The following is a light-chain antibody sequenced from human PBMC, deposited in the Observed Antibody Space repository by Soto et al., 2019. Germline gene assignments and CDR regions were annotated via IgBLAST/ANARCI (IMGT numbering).Light chain of an antibody. Sequence: QSVLTQPPSASGTPGQRVTISCSGRSSNIGSHVVSWYQQLPGTAPKLLIYSNNHRPSGVPDLFSGSKSGTSASLAISGLQSEDEAEYYCAAWDDSLKATYVFGTGTKLTVL. CDR2: SNN. J-gene: IGLJ1*01. V-gene: IGLV1-44*01. CDR1: SSNIGSHV. CDR3: AAWDDSLKATYV.